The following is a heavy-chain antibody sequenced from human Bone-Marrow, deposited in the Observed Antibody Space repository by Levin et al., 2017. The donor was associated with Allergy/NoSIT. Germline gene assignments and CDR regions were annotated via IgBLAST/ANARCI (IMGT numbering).Heavy chain of an antibody. CDR2: IWYDGTNK. V-gene: IGHV3-33*01. J-gene: IGHJ4*02. D-gene: IGHD3-3*01. CDR3: ARISDDFWCGNFDA. Sequence: GGSLRLSCAASGFTFSSYGMHWVRQAPGKGLEWVAAIWYDGTNKYYTDSVKGRFTISRVNFQNTLYLQMNDLRAEDTAVYYCARISDDFWCGNFDAWGQGTMVTVSS. CDR1: GFTFSSYG.